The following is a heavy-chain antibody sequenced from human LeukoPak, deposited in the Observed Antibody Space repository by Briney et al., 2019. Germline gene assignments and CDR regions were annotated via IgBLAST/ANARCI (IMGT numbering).Heavy chain of an antibody. CDR2: FNPNSGGT. J-gene: IGHJ4*02. CDR3: ARDGLTVDY. Sequence: ASVRVSCKPSGYTFTDYHLHWVRQAPGQGFEWMGWFNPNSGGTNYARTFQGRVTMTRDTSIRTAYMELSRLTADDTAVYYCARDGLTVDYWGQGTLVTVSS. V-gene: IGHV1-2*02. CDR1: GYTFTDYH. D-gene: IGHD3/OR15-3a*01.